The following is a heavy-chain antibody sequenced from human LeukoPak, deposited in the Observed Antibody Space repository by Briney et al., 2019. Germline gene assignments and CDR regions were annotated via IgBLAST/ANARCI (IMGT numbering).Heavy chain of an antibody. J-gene: IGHJ3*01. CDR1: GFTFSSYA. Sequence: GGSLRLSCAGSGFTFSSYAMSWVRQAPGKGLEWVSSITGGGGSTFYADSVKGRFTISRDNSKNNLYLQMDSLRAEDTAVYYCAKENTLIVLCAFDLWGQGTMVTVSS. V-gene: IGHV3-23*01. CDR3: AKENTLIVLCAFDL. D-gene: IGHD2/OR15-2a*01. CDR2: ITGGGGST.